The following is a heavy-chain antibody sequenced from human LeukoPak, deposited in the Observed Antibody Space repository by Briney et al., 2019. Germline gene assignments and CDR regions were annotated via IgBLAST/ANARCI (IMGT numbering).Heavy chain of an antibody. Sequence: SQTLSLTCTVSGGSISSGGYYWSWIRQHPGEGLEWIGYIYYSGSTYYNPSLKSRVTISVDTSKNQFSLKLSSVTAADTAVYYCAREGRLSGFDPWGQGTLVTVSS. J-gene: IGHJ5*02. CDR2: IYYSGST. CDR3: AREGRLSGFDP. D-gene: IGHD5/OR15-5a*01. CDR1: GGSISSGGYY. V-gene: IGHV4-31*03.